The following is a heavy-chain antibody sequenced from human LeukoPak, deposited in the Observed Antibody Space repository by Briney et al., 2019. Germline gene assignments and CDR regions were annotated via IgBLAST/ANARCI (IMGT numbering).Heavy chain of an antibody. J-gene: IGHJ3*02. V-gene: IGHV3-30-3*01. CDR1: GFTFSSYA. CDR3: ARVYLDFWSGPGAFDI. D-gene: IGHD3-3*01. Sequence: GGSLRLSCAASGFTFSSYAMHWVRQAPGKGLEWVAVISYDGSNKYYADSVKGRFTISRDNSKNTLYLQMNSLRAEDTAVYYCARVYLDFWSGPGAFDIWGQGTMVTVSS. CDR2: ISYDGSNK.